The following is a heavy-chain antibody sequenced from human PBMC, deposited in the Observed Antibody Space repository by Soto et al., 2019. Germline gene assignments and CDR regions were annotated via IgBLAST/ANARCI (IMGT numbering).Heavy chain of an antibody. CDR1: GGSISSSNR. CDR2: IYHSGST. CDR3: ARRSITMVRGVMWAFDI. D-gene: IGHD3-10*01. Sequence: SETLSLTCAVSGGSISSSNRWSWVRQPPGKGLEWIGEIYHSGSTNYNPSLKSRVTISVDKSKNQFSLKLSSVTAADTAVYYCARRSITMVRGVMWAFDIWGQGTMVTVSS. V-gene: IGHV4-4*02. J-gene: IGHJ3*02.